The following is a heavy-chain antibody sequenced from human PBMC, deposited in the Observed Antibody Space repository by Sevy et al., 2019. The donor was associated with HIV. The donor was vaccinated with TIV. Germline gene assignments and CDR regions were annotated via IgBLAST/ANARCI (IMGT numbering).Heavy chain of an antibody. D-gene: IGHD2-2*01. V-gene: IGHV3-11*01. CDR2: ISSSGSTI. CDR3: ARWNGGYCSSTSCPNAFDI. J-gene: IGHJ3*02. Sequence: GGSLRLSCAASGFTFSDYYMSWIRQAPGKGLEWVSYISSSGSTIYYVDSVKGRFTISRDNAKNSLYLQMNSLRAEDTAVYYCARWNGGYCSSTSCPNAFDIWGQGTMVTVSS. CDR1: GFTFSDYY.